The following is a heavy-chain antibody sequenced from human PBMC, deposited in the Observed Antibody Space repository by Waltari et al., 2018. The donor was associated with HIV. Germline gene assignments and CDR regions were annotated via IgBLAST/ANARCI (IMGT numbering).Heavy chain of an antibody. CDR2: ISWDDDK. Sequence: QITLNESGPTLVKPTQTLTLTCTFSGFSVSSGGEAVGWIRQPPGKALEWLALISWDDDKRYKPSLGHRQTITKATAKNQVGLTWTNMYPVDTATYYCAHRRRYCAGSGGSPLEGFDYWGPGTLVTVSS. CDR1: GFSVSSGGEA. CDR3: AHRRRYCAGSGGSPLEGFDY. J-gene: IGHJ4*02. D-gene: IGHD1-26*01. V-gene: IGHV2-5*02.